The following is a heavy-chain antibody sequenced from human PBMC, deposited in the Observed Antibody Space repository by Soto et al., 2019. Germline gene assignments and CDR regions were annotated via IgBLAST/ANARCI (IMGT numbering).Heavy chain of an antibody. Sequence: PGGSLRLSCAASGFTFSYYYMSWIRQAPGKGLEWVSYISSSSSYTNYADSVKGRFTISRDNAKNSLYLQMNSLRAEDTALYYCARDRPTDSNRFGYYYGMDVWGQGTTVTVSS. CDR2: ISSSSSYT. CDR1: GFTFSYYY. J-gene: IGHJ6*02. D-gene: IGHD3-16*01. CDR3: ARDRPTDSNRFGYYYGMDV. V-gene: IGHV3-11*06.